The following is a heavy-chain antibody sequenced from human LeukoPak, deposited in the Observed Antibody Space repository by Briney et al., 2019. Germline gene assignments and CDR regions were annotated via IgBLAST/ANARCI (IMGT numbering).Heavy chain of an antibody. D-gene: IGHD3-10*01. J-gene: IGHJ6*04. V-gene: IGHV4-59*01. CDR1: GGSISIYY. CDR2: IYHSGST. CDR3: ARGGLLWFRELSYGMDV. Sequence: PETLSLTCTVPGGSISIYYWSWIRQPLGKGLEWIGYIYHSGSTNYNPSLKSRVTISADTSKNQFSLKLSSVPAADTAVYYCARGGLLWFRELSYGMDVWGKGTTVTVSS.